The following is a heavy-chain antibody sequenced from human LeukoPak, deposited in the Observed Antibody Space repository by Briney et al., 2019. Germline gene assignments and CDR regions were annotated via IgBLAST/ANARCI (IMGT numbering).Heavy chain of an antibody. CDR3: ARDLSAAGTKYFDY. V-gene: IGHV4-34*01. Sequence: SETLSLTCAVYGGSFSGYYWSWIRQPPGKGLEWIGEINHSGSTNYNPSLKSRVTISVDTSKNQFSLKLSSVTAADTAVYYCARDLSAAGTKYFDYWGQGTLVTVSS. CDR2: INHSGST. D-gene: IGHD6-13*01. J-gene: IGHJ4*02. CDR1: GGSFSGYY.